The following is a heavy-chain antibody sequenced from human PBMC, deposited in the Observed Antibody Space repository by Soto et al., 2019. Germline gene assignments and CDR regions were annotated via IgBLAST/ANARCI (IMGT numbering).Heavy chain of an antibody. CDR3: ARAQILEVATP. CDR1: GYTFTSYA. Sequence: QVQLVQSGAEVKKPGASVKDSCKASGYTFTSYAMLWVRQAPGQRLEWMGWINAGNGNTKYSQKFQGRVTITRDTSASTAYMELSSLRSEDTAVYYWARAQILEVATPWGQGALVTVSS. D-gene: IGHD5-12*01. J-gene: IGHJ4*02. V-gene: IGHV1-3*01. CDR2: INAGNGNT.